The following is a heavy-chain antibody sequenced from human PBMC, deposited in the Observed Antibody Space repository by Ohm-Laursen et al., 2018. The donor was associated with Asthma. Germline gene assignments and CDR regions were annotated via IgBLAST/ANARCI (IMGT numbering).Heavy chain of an antibody. CDR2: IIGSGADT. D-gene: IGHD5-24*01. J-gene: IGHJ4*02. V-gene: IGHV3-23*01. CDR3: AKDRGDGYQTWYFDY. CDR1: GFTFSSYA. Sequence: SLRLSCAASGFTFSSYAMSWVRQAPGKGLECVSAIIGSGADTYYADSVKGRFTISRDNSKNTLYLQMNSLRAEDTAVYYRAKDRGDGYQTWYFDYWGQGTLVTVSS.